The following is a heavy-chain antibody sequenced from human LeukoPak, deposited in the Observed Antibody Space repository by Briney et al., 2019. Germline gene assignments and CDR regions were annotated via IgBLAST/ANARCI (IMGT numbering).Heavy chain of an antibody. J-gene: IGHJ6*02. D-gene: IGHD1-1*01. CDR1: GYTFTSYY. V-gene: IGHV1-46*01. Sequence: ASVKVSCKASGYTFTSYYMHWVRQAPGQGLEWMGIINPSGGSTSYAQKFQGRVTMTRDTSTSTVYMELSSLRSEDTAVYYCAREDRTGFYYYGMDVWGQGTTVTVSS. CDR3: AREDRTGFYYYGMDV. CDR2: INPSGGST.